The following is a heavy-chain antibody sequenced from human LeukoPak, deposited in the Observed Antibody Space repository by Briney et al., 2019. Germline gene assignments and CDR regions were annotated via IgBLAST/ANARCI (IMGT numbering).Heavy chain of an antibody. D-gene: IGHD3-22*01. CDR3: ARESYYYDNSFYLPSGFDY. V-gene: IGHV3-48*01. CDR2: ISGRGRTI. Sequence: GGSLRLSCAASGFTFSTYSMNWVRQAPGKGLEWVSYISGRGRTIYYAGSVKGQFTISRDNDKNSLNLQMNILRAEDTAVYYCARESYYYDNSFYLPSGFDYWRQGTLVTVSS. J-gene: IGHJ4*02. CDR1: GFTFSTYS.